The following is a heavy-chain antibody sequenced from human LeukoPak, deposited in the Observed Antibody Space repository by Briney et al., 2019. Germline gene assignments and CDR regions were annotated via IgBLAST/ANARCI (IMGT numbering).Heavy chain of an antibody. V-gene: IGHV4-59*01. J-gene: IGHJ4*02. D-gene: IGHD1-26*01. CDR2: IYYSGNT. Sequence: PSETLSLTCSVSGASITNYYWSWIRQAPGKRLEWIGYIYYSGNTNTYNPSLKSRATISLYTSRKYFSLELRSVTAADTAVYYCARGGSYGAYLDYWGQGALVIVSS. CDR3: ARGGSYGAYLDY. CDR1: GASITNYY.